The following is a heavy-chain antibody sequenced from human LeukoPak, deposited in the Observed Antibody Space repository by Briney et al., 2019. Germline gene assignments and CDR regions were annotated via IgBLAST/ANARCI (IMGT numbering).Heavy chain of an antibody. V-gene: IGHV5-51*01. J-gene: IGHJ3*02. Sequence: GESLKISWKGSGYDFTTYWIGWVRQMPGQGLEWMGIIYPGDSDTRNSPSFQGQVTISADKSISTVYLQWSSLKASDTAMYYCARDGPVPATADAFDIWGQGTMVTVSS. D-gene: IGHD2-2*01. CDR1: GYDFTTYW. CDR2: IYPGDSDT. CDR3: ARDGPVPATADAFDI.